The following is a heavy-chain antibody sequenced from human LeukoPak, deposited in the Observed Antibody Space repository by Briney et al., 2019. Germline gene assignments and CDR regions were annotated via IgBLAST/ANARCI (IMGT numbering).Heavy chain of an antibody. Sequence: GGSLRLSCAPSAFTFNIYRMNWVGQAPGKGLEWVSSMSGRLSYIYYADSVKGRFTISRDNAKNSLYLQMNSLRAEDTAVYYCAELGITMIGGVWGKGTTVTISS. V-gene: IGHV3-21*01. J-gene: IGHJ6*04. CDR1: AFTFNIYR. D-gene: IGHD3-10*02. CDR2: MSGRLSYI. CDR3: AELGITMIGGV.